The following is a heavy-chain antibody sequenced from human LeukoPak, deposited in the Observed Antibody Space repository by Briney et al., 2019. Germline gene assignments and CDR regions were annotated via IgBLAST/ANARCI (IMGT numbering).Heavy chain of an antibody. CDR1: GGSISSYY. CDR2: IYYSGST. CDR3: ATFRTPSAYYGMDV. V-gene: IGHV4-59*01. Sequence: SETLSLTCTVSGGSISSYYWSWIRQPPGKGLEWIGYIYYSGSTNYSPSLESRVTISVDTSKNQFSLKLSSVTAADTAVYYCATFRTPSAYYGMDVWGQGTTVTVSS. J-gene: IGHJ6*02.